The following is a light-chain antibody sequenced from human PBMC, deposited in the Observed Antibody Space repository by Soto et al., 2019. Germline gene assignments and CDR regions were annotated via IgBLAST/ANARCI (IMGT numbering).Light chain of an antibody. V-gene: IGKV3-20*01. J-gene: IGKJ4*01. Sequence: EIVLTQSPGTLSLSPGELATLSCRASQSVSSSYLAWYQQKPGQAPRLLIYGASSRATGIPDRFSGSGSGTDFPLNISRLEPEDFALYYCQQYGSSGLTFGGGTKVEIK. CDR2: GAS. CDR3: QQYGSSGLT. CDR1: QSVSSSY.